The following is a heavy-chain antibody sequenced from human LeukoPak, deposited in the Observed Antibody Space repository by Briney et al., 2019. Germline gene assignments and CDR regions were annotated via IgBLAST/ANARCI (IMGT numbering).Heavy chain of an antibody. CDR2: INAGNGNT. D-gene: IGHD3-3*01. CDR3: ARDSRFLEWLLMDY. V-gene: IGHV1-3*01. J-gene: IGHJ4*02. CDR1: GYTFTSYA. Sequence: ASVKVSCKASGYTFTSYAMHWVRQAPGQRLEWMGWINAGNGNTKCSQKFQGRVTITRDTSASTAYMELSSLRSEDTAVYYCARDSRFLEWLLMDYWGQGTLVTVSS.